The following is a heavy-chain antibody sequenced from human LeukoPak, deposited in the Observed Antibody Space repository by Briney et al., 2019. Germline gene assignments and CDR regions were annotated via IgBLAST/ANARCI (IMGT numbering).Heavy chain of an antibody. CDR3: ARDNPTGVGVSMDV. J-gene: IGHJ6*03. CDR1: GFTVITND. Sequence: PGGSLRLSCAASGFTVITNDMTWVRQAPGKGLEWVSLIYIGNTTYYADSVKGRFTISRDNSKNTLYLQMNSLRAEDTALYYCARDNPTGVGVSMDVWGKGTMVTVSS. V-gene: IGHV3-53*01. CDR2: IYIGNTT. D-gene: IGHD1-1*01.